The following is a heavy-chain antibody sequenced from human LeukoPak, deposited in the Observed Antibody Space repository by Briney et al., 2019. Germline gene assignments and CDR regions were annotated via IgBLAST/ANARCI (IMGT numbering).Heavy chain of an antibody. J-gene: IGHJ4*02. Sequence: GGSLRLSCAAAGLTFSGSAMHWVRQASGRGLEWVGRIRSKANSYATAYAASVKGRFTISRDDSKNTAYLQMNSLKTEATAVYYCTTSITMVRGSYYNYWGQGTLVTVSS. V-gene: IGHV3-73*01. CDR2: IRSKANSYAT. CDR1: GLTFSGSA. D-gene: IGHD3-10*01. CDR3: TTSITMVRGSYYNY.